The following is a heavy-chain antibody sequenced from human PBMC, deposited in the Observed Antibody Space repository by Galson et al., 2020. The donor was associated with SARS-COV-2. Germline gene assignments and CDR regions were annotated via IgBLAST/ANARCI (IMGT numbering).Heavy chain of an antibody. CDR3: AKDSQMDTITIFGVVINAALDY. D-gene: IGHD3-3*01. CDR1: GFTFSSYG. CDR2: ISYDGSNK. V-gene: IGHV3-30*18. J-gene: IGHJ4*02. Sequence: GESLKISCAASGFTFSSYGMHWVRQAPGKGLEWVAVISYDGSNKYYADSVKGRFTISRDNSKNTLYLQMNSLRAEDTAVYYCAKDSQMDTITIFGVVINAALDYWGQGTLVTVSS.